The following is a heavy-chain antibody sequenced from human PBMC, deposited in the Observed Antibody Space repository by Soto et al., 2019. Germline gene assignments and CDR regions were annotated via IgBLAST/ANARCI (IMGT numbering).Heavy chain of an antibody. V-gene: IGHV3-23*01. J-gene: IGHJ4*02. Sequence: PGGSLRLPCASSGFPFSDYYMSLIRRAPGKGLEWVSAISGSGDDTYYTDSVKGRFTISRDNSKTTLYLEMNSLRADDTAVYHCAKHTDWEVGATTSFDYWGQGTLVTVSS. CDR1: GFPFSDYY. D-gene: IGHD1-26*01. CDR2: ISGSGDDT. CDR3: AKHTDWEVGATTSFDY.